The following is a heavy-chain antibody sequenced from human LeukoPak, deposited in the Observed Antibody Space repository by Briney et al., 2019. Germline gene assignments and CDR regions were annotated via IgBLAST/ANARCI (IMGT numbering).Heavy chain of an antibody. Sequence: GRSLRLSCAASGFTFSSYGMHWVRQAPAKGLEWVAVIWYDGSNKYYADSVKGRFTISRDNSKNTLYLQMTSLRAEDTAVYYCARAASGSIDYWGQGTLVTVSS. V-gene: IGHV3-33*01. CDR2: IWYDGSNK. J-gene: IGHJ4*02. D-gene: IGHD1-26*01. CDR3: ARAASGSIDY. CDR1: GFTFSSYG.